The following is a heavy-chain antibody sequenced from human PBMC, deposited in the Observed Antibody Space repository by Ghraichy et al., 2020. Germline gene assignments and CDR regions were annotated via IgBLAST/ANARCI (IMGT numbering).Heavy chain of an antibody. CDR2: IYYSGST. Sequence: SETLSLTCTVSGGSISSYYWSWIRQPPGKGLEWIGYIYYSGSTNYNPSLKSRVTISVDTSKNQFSLKLRSVTAADTAVYYCARVGPLNSGYVSGTVYFDYWGQRTLVTVSS. J-gene: IGHJ4*02. D-gene: IGHD5-12*01. V-gene: IGHV4-59*01. CDR1: GGSISSYY. CDR3: ARVGPLNSGYVSGTVYFDY.